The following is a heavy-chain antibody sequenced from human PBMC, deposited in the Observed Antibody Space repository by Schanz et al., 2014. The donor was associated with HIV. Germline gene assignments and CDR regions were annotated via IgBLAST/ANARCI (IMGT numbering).Heavy chain of an antibody. V-gene: IGHV3-33*01. CDR1: GFTFSTFG. Sequence: QVQLVESGGGVVQPERSLRLSCAASGFTFSTFGMHWVRQAPGKGLEWVAVIWYDGSYTSYADSVTGRFTVSRDNSKNTLYLQMNSLRAEDTAVYYCARDNRGDYCLDYWGQGTTVTVSS. CDR2: IWYDGSYT. CDR3: ARDNRGDYCLDY. D-gene: IGHD4-17*01. J-gene: IGHJ4*03.